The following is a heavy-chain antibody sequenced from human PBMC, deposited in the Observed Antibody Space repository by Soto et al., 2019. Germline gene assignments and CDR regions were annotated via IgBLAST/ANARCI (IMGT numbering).Heavy chain of an antibody. CDR3: ATYYCGGDCYHNWFDP. V-gene: IGHV1-69*12. D-gene: IGHD2-21*02. J-gene: IGHJ5*02. CDR2: IIPIFGTA. CDR1: GGTFSSYA. Sequence: QVQLVQSGAEVKKPGSSVKVSCKASGGTFSSYAISWVRQAPGQGLEWMGGIIPIFGTANYAQKFQGRVTITADESTSTAYMELSSLRSEDTAEYYCATYYCGGDCYHNWFDPWGQGTLVTVSS.